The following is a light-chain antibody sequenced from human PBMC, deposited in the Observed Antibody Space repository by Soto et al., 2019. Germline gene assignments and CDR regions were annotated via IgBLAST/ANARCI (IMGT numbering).Light chain of an antibody. CDR2: DAS. CDR3: HQRSNWPIT. V-gene: IGKV3-11*01. CDR1: QSVSSY. J-gene: IGKJ5*01. Sequence: EIVLTQSPATLSLSPGERATLSCRASQSVSSYLAWYQQKPGQAPRLLIYDASNRATGIPARLSGSGSGTDFTLTISSLEPEDFAVYYCHQRSNWPITFGQGTRLEI.